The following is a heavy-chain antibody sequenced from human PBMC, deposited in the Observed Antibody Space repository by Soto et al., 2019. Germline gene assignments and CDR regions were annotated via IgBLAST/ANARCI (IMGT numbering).Heavy chain of an antibody. D-gene: IGHD6-6*01. J-gene: IGHJ6*02. CDR2: IYSGGST. V-gene: IGHV3-53*01. CDR3: ARVERHSSSTNYYYGMDV. Sequence: PGGSLRLSCAASGFTVSSNYMSWVRQAPGKGLEWVSVIYSGGSTYYADSVKGRLTISRDNSKNTLYLQMNSLRAEDTAVYYCARVERHSSSTNYYYGMDVWGQGTTVTVYS. CDR1: GFTVSSNY.